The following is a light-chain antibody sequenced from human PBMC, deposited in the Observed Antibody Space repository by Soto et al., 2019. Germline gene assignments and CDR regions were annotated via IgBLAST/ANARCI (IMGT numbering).Light chain of an antibody. Sequence: IHMTQSPSSLSASVGDRVTITCRASQGIRNDLGWYQQKPGKAPKLLIYAASSLQSGVPSRFSGSGSGTDFTLTISSLQPEDFATYYCQQSYSTLRITFGQGTRLEIK. CDR1: QGIRND. CDR2: AAS. CDR3: QQSYSTLRIT. J-gene: IGKJ5*01. V-gene: IGKV1-39*01.